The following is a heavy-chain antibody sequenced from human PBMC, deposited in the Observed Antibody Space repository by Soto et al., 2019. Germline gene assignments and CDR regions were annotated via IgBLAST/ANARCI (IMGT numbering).Heavy chain of an antibody. J-gene: IGHJ4*02. CDR1: GGSFSGYY. V-gene: IGHV4-34*01. Sequence: QVQLQQWGAGLLKPSETLSLTCAVHGGSFSGYYWSWIRQPPGKGLEWIGEINHSGSTNYNPSLKSRGTTSVDTSKNHFSLRLSSVAAAETAVYYSARWEIVVVPAAAYSSGWDGGYFDYWGQGTLVTVSS. CDR3: ARWEIVVVPAAAYSSGWDGGYFDY. D-gene: IGHD2-2*01. CDR2: INHSGST.